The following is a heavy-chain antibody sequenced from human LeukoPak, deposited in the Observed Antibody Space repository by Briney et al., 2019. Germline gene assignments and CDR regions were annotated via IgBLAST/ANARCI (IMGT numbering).Heavy chain of an antibody. CDR3: ARLSQSPRSYSGSYYNDY. CDR2: INPNSGGI. V-gene: IGHV1-2*02. Sequence: GASVKVSCKASGYTFTGYYMHGVRQAPGQGLEWMGWINPNSGGINYAQKFQGRVTMNRDTYISTAYMELSRLRSEDTAVYYCARLSQSPRSYSGSYYNDYWGQGTLVTVSS. D-gene: IGHD1-26*01. CDR1: GYTFTGYY. J-gene: IGHJ4*02.